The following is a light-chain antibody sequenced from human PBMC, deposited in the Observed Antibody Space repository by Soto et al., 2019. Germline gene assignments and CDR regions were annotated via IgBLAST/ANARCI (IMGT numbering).Light chain of an antibody. CDR1: QSVSSSY. J-gene: IGKJ3*01. CDR2: GAS. Sequence: EIVLTQSPGTLSLSPGERATLSCRASQSVSSSYLAWYQQKPGQAPRLLIYGASSRATGIPDRFSGSGSGTDFTLTISRLEPEDFAVYYCQQYGSSLITFGPGT. V-gene: IGKV3-20*01. CDR3: QQYGSSLIT.